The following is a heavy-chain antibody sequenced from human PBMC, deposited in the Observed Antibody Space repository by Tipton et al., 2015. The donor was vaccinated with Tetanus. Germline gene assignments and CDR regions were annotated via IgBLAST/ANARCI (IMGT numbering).Heavy chain of an antibody. CDR3: ARRSLTNYGLDV. Sequence: QLVQSGGTLVQPGGSLRLSCEASGFTFSDYWMTWVRQAPGKGLEWVASIKQDGGEKSYVDSVRGRFTVSRDNAKNSLYLQMNSLRAEDTAVYYCARRSLTNYGLDVWGQGTPVTVSS. J-gene: IGHJ6*02. CDR2: IKQDGGEK. D-gene: IGHD1-1*01. CDR1: GFTFSDYW. V-gene: IGHV3-7*01.